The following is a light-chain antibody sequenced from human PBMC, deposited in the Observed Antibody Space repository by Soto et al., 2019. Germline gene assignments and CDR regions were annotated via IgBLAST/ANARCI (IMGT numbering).Light chain of an antibody. J-gene: IGLJ7*01. V-gene: IGLV1-47*01. CDR1: NSNMGRNY. CDR3: SGWYNSLNGVA. CDR2: RND. Sequence: QSVLTQTPSASGTPGQRVTISCSGSNSNMGRNYVYWYQQVPGTAPQLLMYRNDVRPSGVPYRFTCSKSGTSASLAISGLRSDEEAEYYCSGWYNSLNGVAFGGGTQLTVL.